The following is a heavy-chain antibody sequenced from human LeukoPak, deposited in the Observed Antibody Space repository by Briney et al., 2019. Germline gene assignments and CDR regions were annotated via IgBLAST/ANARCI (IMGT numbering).Heavy chain of an antibody. CDR2: IYPGDSDT. J-gene: IGHJ3*02. Sequence: GESLKISCKGSGYSFTSYWIGWVRQMPGKGLEWMGIIYPGDSDTRYSPSFQGQVTISADKSISTAYLQWSSLKASDTAMYYCASGHYDSSGYYSHAFDIWGQGTMVTVSS. CDR1: GYSFTSYW. V-gene: IGHV5-51*01. D-gene: IGHD3-22*01. CDR3: ASGHYDSSGYYSHAFDI.